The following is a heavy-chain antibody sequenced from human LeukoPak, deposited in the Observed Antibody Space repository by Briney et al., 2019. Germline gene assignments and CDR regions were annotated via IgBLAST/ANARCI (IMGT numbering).Heavy chain of an antibody. D-gene: IGHD6-19*01. Sequence: SGTLSLTCAVSGGSISSSNWWSWVRQPPGKGLEWIGEIYHSGSTNYNPTLKSRVTISVDKSKNQFSLKLSSVTAAVTAVYYCARFSVAVAGPKLDYWGQGTLVTVSS. CDR2: IYHSGST. J-gene: IGHJ4*02. CDR3: ARFSVAVAGPKLDY. CDR1: GGSISSSNW. V-gene: IGHV4-4*02.